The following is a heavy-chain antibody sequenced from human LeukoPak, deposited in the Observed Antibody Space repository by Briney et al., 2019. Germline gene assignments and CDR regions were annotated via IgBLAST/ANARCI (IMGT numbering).Heavy chain of an antibody. CDR2: FDPEDGET. J-gene: IGHJ5*02. Sequence: ASVKVSCKVSGYTLTELSMHWVRQAPGKGLEWMGGFDPEDGETIYAQKFQGRVTMTEDTSTDTAYMELSSLRSEDTAVYYCATLVGSSGWYGEGWFDPWGQETLVTVSS. V-gene: IGHV1-24*01. CDR1: GYTLTELS. CDR3: ATLVGSSGWYGEGWFDP. D-gene: IGHD6-19*01.